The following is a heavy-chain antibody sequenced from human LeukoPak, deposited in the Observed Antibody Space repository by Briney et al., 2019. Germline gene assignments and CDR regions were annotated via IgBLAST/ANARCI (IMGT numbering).Heavy chain of an antibody. V-gene: IGHV4-34*01. J-gene: IGHJ4*02. CDR3: ARVRWLLGYVDY. Sequence: SETLSPTCTVSGGSISSYYWSWIRQPSGKGLEWIGEINHSGSTNYNPSLKSRVTISVDTSKNQFSLKLSSVTAADTAVYYCARVRWLLGYVDYWGQGTLVTVSS. CDR2: INHSGST. CDR1: GGSISSYY. D-gene: IGHD2-15*01.